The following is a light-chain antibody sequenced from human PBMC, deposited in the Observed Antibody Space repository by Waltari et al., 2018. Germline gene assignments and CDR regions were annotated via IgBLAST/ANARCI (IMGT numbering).Light chain of an antibody. CDR1: RLDVGYNNF. Sequence: QSAVTQPRSVSGSPGQSVTIPCTGTRLDVGYNNFVSWYQHHPDKAPKVIIYNVDKRPSGVPARFSGSKSGNTASLTISGLQAEDEADYYCFSYAGSYTWVFGGGTTLTVL. J-gene: IGLJ3*02. CDR2: NVD. V-gene: IGLV2-11*01. CDR3: FSYAGSYTWV.